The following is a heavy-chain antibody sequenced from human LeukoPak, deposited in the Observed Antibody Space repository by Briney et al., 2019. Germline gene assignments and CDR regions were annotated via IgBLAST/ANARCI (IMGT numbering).Heavy chain of an antibody. CDR3: AKGDSGWYPIDC. D-gene: IGHD6-19*01. CDR2: ISDNPSHT. V-gene: IGHV3-23*01. J-gene: IGHJ4*02. CDR1: GFTFSNHA. Sequence: GGSLRLSCAASGFTFSNHAMSWVRQAPGKGLEWVSTISDNPSHTYYADSVKGRFTISRDNSKNTLFLQMNSLRAQDTAIYYCAKGDSGWYPIDCWGQGTLVTVSS.